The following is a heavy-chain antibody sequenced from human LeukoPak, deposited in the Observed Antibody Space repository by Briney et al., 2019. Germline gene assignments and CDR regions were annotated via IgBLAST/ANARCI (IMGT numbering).Heavy chain of an antibody. CDR2: IYTSGST. Sequence: SETLSLTCTVSGGSISSYYWSWIRQPAGKGLEWIGRIYTSGSTNYNPSLKSRVTMSVDTSKDQFSLKLSSVTAADTAVYYCARDIQPRFGVVNNWFDPWGQGTLVTVSS. J-gene: IGHJ5*02. CDR1: GGSISSYY. D-gene: IGHD3-3*01. V-gene: IGHV4-4*07. CDR3: ARDIQPRFGVVNNWFDP.